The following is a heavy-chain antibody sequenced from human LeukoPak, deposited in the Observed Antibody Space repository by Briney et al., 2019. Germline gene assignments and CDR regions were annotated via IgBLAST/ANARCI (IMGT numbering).Heavy chain of an antibody. D-gene: IGHD3-22*01. CDR1: DFSISSGFY. V-gene: IGHV4-38-2*01. J-gene: IGHJ4*02. Sequence: SETLSLTCGVSDFSISSGFYWGWIRPPPGKGLEWIGSVYHSVNAYYNPSLRSRVTISVDTSKNQFSLTLTSVTAADTAVYYCARGSQSFYYASGGYPFDFWGQGTLVAVSS. CDR2: VYHSVNA. CDR3: ARGSQSFYYASGGYPFDF.